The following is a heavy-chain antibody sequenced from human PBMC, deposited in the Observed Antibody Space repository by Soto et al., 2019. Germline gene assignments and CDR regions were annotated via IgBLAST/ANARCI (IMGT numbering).Heavy chain of an antibody. CDR3: ARGLECRGYCLDKPTWFAP. J-gene: IGHJ5*02. CDR2: IIPIFGTP. CDR1: GGTFRTYT. V-gene: IGHV1-69*06. D-gene: IGHD2-15*01. Sequence: SVKVSCQASGGTFRTYTFRWLLQAPVQVLEWMGRIIPIFGTPYYAQKFQGRVTITADKSTSTVYMELSSLRSDDTAVYFCARGLECRGYCLDKPTWFAPWGQGTLVTVSS.